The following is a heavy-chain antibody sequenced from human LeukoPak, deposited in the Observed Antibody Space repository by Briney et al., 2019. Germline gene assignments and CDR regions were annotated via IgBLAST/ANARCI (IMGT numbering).Heavy chain of an antibody. CDR3: ARAPVPRGAFDI. V-gene: IGHV1-18*01. Sequence: ASVKVSCKASGYTLTSYGISWVRQAPGQGLEWMGWISAYNGNTNYAQKLQGRVTMTTDTSTSTAYMELRSLRSDDTAVYYCARAPVPRGAFDIWGQGTMVTVSS. CDR2: ISAYNGNT. J-gene: IGHJ3*02. CDR1: GYTLTSYG. D-gene: IGHD3-10*01.